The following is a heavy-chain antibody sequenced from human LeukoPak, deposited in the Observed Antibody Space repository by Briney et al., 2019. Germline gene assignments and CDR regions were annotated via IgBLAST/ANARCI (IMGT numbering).Heavy chain of an antibody. J-gene: IGHJ3*01. D-gene: IGHD1-20*01. CDR2: VDPEDGQT. Sequence: ASVKVSCKVSGNTLTELAVHWVRQAPGKGLEWMGGVDPEDGQTIYAQKFQGRVTMTEDTSTDTAYMELRSLRYEDSAIYYCTTPGPGDVITARDAFDVWGLGTLVTVSS. CDR1: GNTLTELA. V-gene: IGHV1-24*01. CDR3: TTPGPGDVITARDAFDV.